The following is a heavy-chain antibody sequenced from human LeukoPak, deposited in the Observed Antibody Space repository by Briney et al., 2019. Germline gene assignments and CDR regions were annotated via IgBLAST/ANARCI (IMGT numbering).Heavy chain of an antibody. CDR2: INPNSGGT. D-gene: IGHD6-13*01. Sequence: ASVKVSCKASGYTFTGYYMHWVRQAPGQGLEWMGWINPNSGGTNYAQKFQGWVTMTRDTSISTAYMELSRLRSDDTAVYYCARTHSSSWHEGRYFDYWGRGTLVTVSS. V-gene: IGHV1-2*04. CDR1: GYTFTGYY. CDR3: ARTHSSSWHEGRYFDY. J-gene: IGHJ4*02.